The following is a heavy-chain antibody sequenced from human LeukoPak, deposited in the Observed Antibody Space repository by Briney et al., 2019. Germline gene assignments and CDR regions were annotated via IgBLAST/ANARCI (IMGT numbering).Heavy chain of an antibody. V-gene: IGHV3-23*01. CDR1: GFTFSSYA. Sequence: PGGSLRLSCAASGFTFSSYAMSWVRQAPGKGLEWVSAISGSGGSTYYADSVKGRFTISRDNSKNTLYLQMNSLRAEDTAVYYCARGLLRFWTKGCWFDPWGQGTLVTVSS. CDR2: ISGSGGST. D-gene: IGHD3-3*01. J-gene: IGHJ5*02. CDR3: ARGLLRFWTKGCWFDP.